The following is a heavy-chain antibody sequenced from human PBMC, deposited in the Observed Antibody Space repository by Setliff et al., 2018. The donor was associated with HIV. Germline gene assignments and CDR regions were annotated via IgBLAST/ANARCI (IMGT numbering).Heavy chain of an antibody. J-gene: IGHJ4*02. Sequence: SETLSLTCTVSRDSIRNGAYYWGWIRQPPGKGLEWIGSIYYSGSAYYNPSFQSRVTLSVDTAENQFSLRLSSVTAADTAVYFCARGGTVSADFDSWGQGTLVTVSS. CDR1: RDSIRNGAYY. V-gene: IGHV4-39*07. D-gene: IGHD6-19*01. CDR2: IYYSGSA. CDR3: ARGGTVSADFDS.